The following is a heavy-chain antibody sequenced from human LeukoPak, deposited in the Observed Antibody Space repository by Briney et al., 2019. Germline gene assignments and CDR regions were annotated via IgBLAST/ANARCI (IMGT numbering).Heavy chain of an antibody. Sequence: GGSLRLSCAAPGFTFSSYAMNWVRQAPGKGLEWVSTISGSGGSAYYADSVKGRFTISRDNSKNTLYLQMNSLRAEDTAVYYCAKDVYGYYAMDVWGQGTTVTVSS. CDR3: AKDVYGYYAMDV. D-gene: IGHD3-10*01. CDR2: ISGSGGSA. J-gene: IGHJ6*02. V-gene: IGHV3-23*01. CDR1: GFTFSSYA.